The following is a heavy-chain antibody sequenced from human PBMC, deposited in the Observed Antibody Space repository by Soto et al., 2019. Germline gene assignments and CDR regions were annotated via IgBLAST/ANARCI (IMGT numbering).Heavy chain of an antibody. V-gene: IGHV4-59*01. CDR1: GGSISSYY. D-gene: IGHD4-17*01. CDR3: ARAYGDSPFDY. CDR2: IYYSGST. Sequence: PSETLSLTCTVSGGSISSYYWSWIRQPPGKGLEWIGYIYYSGSTNYNPSLKSRVTISVDTSKNQFSLKLSSVTAADTAVYYCARAYGDSPFDYWGQGTLVTVSS. J-gene: IGHJ4*02.